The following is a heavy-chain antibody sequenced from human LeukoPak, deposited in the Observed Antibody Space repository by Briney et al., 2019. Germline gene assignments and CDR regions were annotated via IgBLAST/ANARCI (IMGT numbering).Heavy chain of an antibody. CDR3: ARHSPASSWYPHAFDI. V-gene: IGHV3-66*04. D-gene: IGHD6-13*01. CDR2: IYSGGST. Sequence: GGSLRLSCAASGFTVSSNYMSWVRQAPGKGLEWVSVIYSGGSTYYADSVKGRFTISRDNSKNTLYLQMNSLRAEDTAVYYCARHSPASSWYPHAFDIWGQGTMVTVSS. J-gene: IGHJ3*02. CDR1: GFTVSSNY.